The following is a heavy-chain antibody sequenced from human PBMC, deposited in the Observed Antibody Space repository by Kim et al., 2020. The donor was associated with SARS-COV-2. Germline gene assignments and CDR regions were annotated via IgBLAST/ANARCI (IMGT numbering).Heavy chain of an antibody. J-gene: IGHJ4*02. CDR3: ARGEEVADFDY. V-gene: IGHV3-33*01. Sequence: GGSLRLSCAASGFTFSRYGMHWVRQAPGKGLEWVAVIWFDGGNKYYADSVKGRFTISRDNSKNTLFLQMNSLRAEDTAVYYCARGEEVADFDYWGQGTLVTVSS. D-gene: IGHD2-15*01. CDR1: GFTFSRYG. CDR2: IWFDGGNK.